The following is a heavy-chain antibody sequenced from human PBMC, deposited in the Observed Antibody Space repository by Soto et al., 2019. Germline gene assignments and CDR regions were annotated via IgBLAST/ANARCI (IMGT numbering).Heavy chain of an antibody. CDR1: GDSISPSNYY. J-gene: IGHJ5*01. CDR3: ARRGDGDSRFAS. V-gene: IGHV4-39*07. D-gene: IGHD4-17*01. Sequence: SETLSLPCTVSGDSISPSNYYWGWIRQPRGEGLEWIGNIFYSGGTSYNPSLNSRVTISVDMSKNQFSLMLNSITAADTAGYFGARRGDGDSRFASWGQGMLVTVSS. CDR2: IFYSGGT.